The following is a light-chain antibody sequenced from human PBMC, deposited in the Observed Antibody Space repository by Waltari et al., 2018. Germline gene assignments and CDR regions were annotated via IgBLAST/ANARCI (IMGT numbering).Light chain of an antibody. J-gene: IGKJ2*01. CDR3: QSYNSALMYT. CDR2: AAS. V-gene: IGKV1-27*01. CDR1: QGISNY. Sequence: DIQMTQSPSSLSASVGDIVTITCRASQGISNYLAWYQQKPGKVPNLLIYAASTLKSGVPSRFSGSGSVTDFTLTISSLQPEDVATYYCQSYNSALMYTFGQGTKLDIK.